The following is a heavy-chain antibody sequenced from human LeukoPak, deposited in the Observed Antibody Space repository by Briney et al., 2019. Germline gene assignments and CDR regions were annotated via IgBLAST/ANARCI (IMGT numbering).Heavy chain of an antibody. V-gene: IGHV3-73*01. CDR1: GFTFSGSA. D-gene: IGHD2-21*02. CDR3: TRLRVWCGGDCRDY. Sequence: PGGSLRLSCAASGFTFSGSAMHWVRQASGKGLEWVGRIRSKANSYATAYAASVKGRFTISRDDSKNTAYLQMNSLKTEDTAVYYCTRLRVWCGGDCRDYWGQGTLVTVSS. CDR2: IRSKANSYAT. J-gene: IGHJ4*02.